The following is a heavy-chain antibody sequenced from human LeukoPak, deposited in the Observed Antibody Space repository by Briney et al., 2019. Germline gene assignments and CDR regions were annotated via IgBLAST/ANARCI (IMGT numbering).Heavy chain of an antibody. J-gene: IGHJ4*02. Sequence: PGGSLRLSCAASRFIFSNYAMSWVRQAPGKGLEWVSTVSGSAANTYYADSVKGRFTVSRDNSKNTLYLQMNSLRADDTAVYYCAKGFQTYGELSFDGWGQGTLVTVSS. CDR1: RFIFSNYA. D-gene: IGHD4-17*01. V-gene: IGHV3-23*01. CDR2: VSGSAANT. CDR3: AKGFQTYGELSFDG.